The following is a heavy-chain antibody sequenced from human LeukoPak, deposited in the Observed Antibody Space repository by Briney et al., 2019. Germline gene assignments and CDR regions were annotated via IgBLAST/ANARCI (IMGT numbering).Heavy chain of an antibody. CDR3: ARTTGYSSPGGI. V-gene: IGHV4-59*08. D-gene: IGHD6-19*01. Sequence: NPSETLSLTCTVSGGSISSYYWSWIRQPPGKGLGWIGYIYYSGSTNYNPSLKSRVTISVDTSKNQFSLKLSSVTAADTAVYYCARTTGYSSPGGIWGQGTMVTVSS. CDR1: GGSISSYY. J-gene: IGHJ3*02. CDR2: IYYSGST.